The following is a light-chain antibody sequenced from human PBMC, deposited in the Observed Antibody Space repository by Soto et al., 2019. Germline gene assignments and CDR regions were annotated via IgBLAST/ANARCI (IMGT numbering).Light chain of an antibody. CDR2: GAS. CDR1: QSVGSN. V-gene: IGKV3-15*01. CDR3: QQYNNWPWT. J-gene: IGKJ1*01. Sequence: EIVLTQSPGTLSLSPGERATLSCRASQSVGSNYLAWYQQKPGQAPRILIFGASGRATGIPARFSGSGSGTEFTLTISSLQSEDFAVYYCQQYNNWPWTFGQGTKVDIK.